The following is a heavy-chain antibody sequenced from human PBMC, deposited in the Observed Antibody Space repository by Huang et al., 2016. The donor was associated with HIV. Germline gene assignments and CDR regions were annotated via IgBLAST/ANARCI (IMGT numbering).Heavy chain of an antibody. CDR3: ARARGFLYDSTGYYSRYYFDS. D-gene: IGHD3-22*01. CDR1: GSNLHNYD. V-gene: IGHV1-8*03. CDR2: MKPKRGNT. J-gene: IGHJ4*02. Sequence: QVQLVQSGAEVKKPGASVKVSCKASGSNLHNYDFNWVRQASGQGLGWMGWMKPKRGNTGYAQKFHGRVTITRNTSITTAYMELRGLRSEDTAVYYCARARGFLYDSTGYYSRYYFDSWGQGTLVTISS.